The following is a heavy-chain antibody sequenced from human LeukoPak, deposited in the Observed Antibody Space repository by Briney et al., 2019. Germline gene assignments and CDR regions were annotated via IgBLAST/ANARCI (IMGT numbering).Heavy chain of an antibody. J-gene: IGHJ2*01. CDR3: AKDKWSSSLNWYFDL. Sequence: GGSLRLSCAASGFTFSSYGMHWVRQAPGKGLEWVAVISYDGSNKYYADSVKGRFTISRDNSKNTLYLQMNSLRAEDTAVYYCAKDKWSSSLNWYFDLWGRGTLVTVSS. CDR2: ISYDGSNK. V-gene: IGHV3-30*18. D-gene: IGHD6-6*01. CDR1: GFTFSSYG.